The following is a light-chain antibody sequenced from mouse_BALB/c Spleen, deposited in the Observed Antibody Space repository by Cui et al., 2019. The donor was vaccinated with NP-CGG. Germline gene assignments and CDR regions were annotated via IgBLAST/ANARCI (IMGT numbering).Light chain of an antibody. CDR2: GTN. CDR1: TGAVTTSNY. Sequence: QALLCQKPVHTTSPGETVTLTCRSSTGAVTTSNYANWVQEKPDHLFTGLIGGTNNRAPGVPARFSGSLIGDKAALTITGAQTEDEAIYFCALWYSNHWVFGGGTKLTVL. J-gene: IGLJ1*01. V-gene: IGLV1*01. CDR3: ALWYSNHWV.